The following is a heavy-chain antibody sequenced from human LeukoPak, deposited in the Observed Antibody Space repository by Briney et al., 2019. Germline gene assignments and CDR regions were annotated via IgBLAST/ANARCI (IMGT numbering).Heavy chain of an antibody. CDR2: IYHSGSP. V-gene: IGHV4-4*02. D-gene: IGHD4-17*01. CDR3: ARVHYGAFDY. CDR1: GGSISSNNW. Sequence: SETLSLTCAVSGGSISSNNWWGWVRQPPGKGLEWIGEIYHSGSPNYNPSLKSRVTISVDKSRNHFSLNLSSVTAADTAIYYCARVHYGAFDYWGQGTLVTVSS. J-gene: IGHJ4*02.